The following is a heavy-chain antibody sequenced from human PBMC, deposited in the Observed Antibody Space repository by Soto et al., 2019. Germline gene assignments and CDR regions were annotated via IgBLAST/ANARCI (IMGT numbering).Heavy chain of an antibody. CDR2: INPNSGGT. D-gene: IGHD2-15*01. J-gene: IGHJ6*02. CDR3: ARGATQEDYYYYYGMDV. V-gene: IGHV1-2*04. CDR1: GYTFTGYY. Sequence: AASVKVSCKASGYTFTGYYMHWVRQAPGQGLEWMGWINPNSGGTNYAQKFQGWVTMTRDTSISTAYMELSRLRSDDTAVYYCARGATQEDYYYYYGMDVWGQGTTVTVSS.